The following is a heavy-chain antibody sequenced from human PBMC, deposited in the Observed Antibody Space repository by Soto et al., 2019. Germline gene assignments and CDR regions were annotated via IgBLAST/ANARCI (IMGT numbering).Heavy chain of an antibody. Sequence: SETLSLTCVVSGGSLSDYFWSWIRQPPGMGLEWIGEINYSGSINYNPSLKSRVTISVDTSKNQFSLKLSSVTAADTAVYYCARDSGYDYGGNYFDYWGQGTLVTVSS. V-gene: IGHV4-34*01. CDR3: ARDSGYDYGGNYFDY. D-gene: IGHD5-12*01. CDR2: INYSGSI. CDR1: GGSLSDYF. J-gene: IGHJ4*02.